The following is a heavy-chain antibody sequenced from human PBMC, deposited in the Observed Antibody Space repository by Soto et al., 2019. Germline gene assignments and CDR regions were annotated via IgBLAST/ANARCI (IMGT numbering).Heavy chain of an antibody. J-gene: IGHJ4*02. Sequence: PSETLSLTCSVSGDSINSDKYYWGWIRQPPGKGLEWIGSIYYRGNTYYNTSLQTRVTISLDKSKSQFSLKLNSVTAADSAVYFCARLEGLATISYYFDFWGQGAQVTVSS. V-gene: IGHV4-39*01. CDR1: GDSINSDKYY. D-gene: IGHD3-9*01. CDR2: IYYRGNT. CDR3: ARLEGLATISYYFDF.